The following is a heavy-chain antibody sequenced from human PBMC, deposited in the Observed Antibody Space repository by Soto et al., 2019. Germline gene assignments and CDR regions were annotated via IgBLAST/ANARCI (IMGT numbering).Heavy chain of an antibody. D-gene: IGHD2-2*01. CDR3: ARDLRYCSSTSCPPDAFDI. V-gene: IGHV1-18*01. CDR2: ISAYNGNT. Sequence: ASVKVSCKASGYTFTSYGISWVRQAPGQGLEWMGWISAYNGNTNYAQKLQGRVTMTTDTSTSTAYMELRSLRSDDTAVYYCARDLRYCSSTSCPPDAFDIWGQGTMVTVSS. CDR1: GYTFTSYG. J-gene: IGHJ3*02.